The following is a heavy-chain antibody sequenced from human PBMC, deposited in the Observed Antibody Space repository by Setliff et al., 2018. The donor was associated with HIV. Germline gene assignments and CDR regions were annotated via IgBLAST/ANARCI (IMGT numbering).Heavy chain of an antibody. CDR2: MNPKSGNT. CDR1: GYNFTSHD. V-gene: IGHV1-8*01. CDR3: ARGYCSRTSCYGIYYFDN. Sequence: ASVKVSCKASGYNFTSHDINWARQAPGQGLEWMGWMNPKSGNTGYARKFQGRVTMTRKTSISTAYMELRSLRSDDTAVYYCARGYCSRTSCYGIYYFDNWGQGTPVTVSS. D-gene: IGHD2-2*01. J-gene: IGHJ4*02.